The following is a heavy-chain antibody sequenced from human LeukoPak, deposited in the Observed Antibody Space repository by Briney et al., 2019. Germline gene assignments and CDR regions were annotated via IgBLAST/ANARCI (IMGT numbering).Heavy chain of an antibody. V-gene: IGHV4-59*01. CDR3: ARVGQWLEYYYYYYMDV. CDR1: GGSISSYY. Sequence: PSETLSLTCTVSGGSISSYYWSWIRQPPGEGLEWIGYIYYSGSTNYNPSLKSRVTISVDTSKNQFSLKLSSVTAADTAVYYCARVGQWLEYYYYYYMDVWGKGTTVTVSS. J-gene: IGHJ6*03. D-gene: IGHD6-19*01. CDR2: IYYSGST.